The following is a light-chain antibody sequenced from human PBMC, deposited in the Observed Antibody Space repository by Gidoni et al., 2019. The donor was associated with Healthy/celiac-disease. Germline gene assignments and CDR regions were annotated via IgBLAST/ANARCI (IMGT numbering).Light chain of an antibody. CDR2: DAS. J-gene: IGKJ4*01. CDR1: QDISNY. Sequence: DIQMTTSPSSLSASVGERVTITCQASQDISNYLNWYQQKPGKAPKLLIYDASNLETGVPSRFSGSGSGTDFTFTISSLQPEDIATYYCQQYDNLPLTFGGGTKVEIK. V-gene: IGKV1-33*01. CDR3: QQYDNLPLT.